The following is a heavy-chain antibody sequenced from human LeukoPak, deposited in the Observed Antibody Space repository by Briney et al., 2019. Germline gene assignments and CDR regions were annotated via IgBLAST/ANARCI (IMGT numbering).Heavy chain of an antibody. CDR3: ARDGERVLGPPAGYFDY. J-gene: IGHJ4*02. CDR1: GYTFTSYY. D-gene: IGHD4/OR15-4a*01. Sequence: GASVKVSCKASGYTFTSYYMHWVRQAPGQGLEWMGIINPSGGSTSYAQKFQGRVTMTRDTSTSTVYMELSSLRSEGTAVYYCARDGERVLGPPAGYFDYWGQGTLVTVSS. CDR2: INPSGGST. V-gene: IGHV1-46*01.